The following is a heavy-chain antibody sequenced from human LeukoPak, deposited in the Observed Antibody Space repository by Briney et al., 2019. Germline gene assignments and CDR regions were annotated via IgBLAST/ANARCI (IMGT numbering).Heavy chain of an antibody. CDR2: ISYDGSNK. J-gene: IGHJ6*04. V-gene: IGHV3-30*18. D-gene: IGHD3-10*01. Sequence: PGRSLRLSWAASGFTFSSYGMHWVRQAPGKGLEWVAVISYDGSNKYYADSVKGRFTISRDNSKNTLYLQMNSLRAEDTAVYYCAKDRDYYGSGSYYSPYYYYGMDVWGKGTTVTVSS. CDR1: GFTFSSYG. CDR3: AKDRDYYGSGSYYSPYYYYGMDV.